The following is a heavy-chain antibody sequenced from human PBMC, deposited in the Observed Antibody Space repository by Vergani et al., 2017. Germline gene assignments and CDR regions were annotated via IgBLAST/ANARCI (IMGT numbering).Heavy chain of an antibody. D-gene: IGHD6-19*01. V-gene: IGHV1-69*01. CDR2: IIPIFGTP. CDR1: GGTFSTFS. CDR3: AKTVAGTTYYFDY. Sequence: QVQLVQSGAEVKKPGSSVKVSCKASGGTFSTFSINWVRQAPGQGLEWMGGIIPIFGTPHYAQKFQGRLTITADESTSTAYMDLSSLRSEDTAVYYCAKTVAGTTYYFDYWGQGTLVTVSS. J-gene: IGHJ4*02.